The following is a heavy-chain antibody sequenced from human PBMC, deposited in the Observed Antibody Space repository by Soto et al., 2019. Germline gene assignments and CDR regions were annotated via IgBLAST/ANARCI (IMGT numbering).Heavy chain of an antibody. J-gene: IGHJ4*02. Sequence: PGGSLRLSCEASGFTFSSYGMHWVRQAPGKGLEWVAVISYDGSNKYYADSVKGRFTISRDNSKNTLYLQMNSLRAEDTAVYYCAKDSLYCSSTSCYISGRTAFDYWGQGTLVTVSS. V-gene: IGHV3-30*18. CDR1: GFTFSSYG. CDR2: ISYDGSNK. CDR3: AKDSLYCSSTSCYISGRTAFDY. D-gene: IGHD2-2*02.